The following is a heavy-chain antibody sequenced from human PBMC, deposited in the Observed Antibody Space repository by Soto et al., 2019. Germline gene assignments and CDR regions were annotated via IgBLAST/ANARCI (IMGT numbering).Heavy chain of an antibody. J-gene: IGHJ4*02. Sequence: GGSLRLSCAASGFTFDDYAMHWVRQVLGKGLEWVSSISWNSGNIGYAESVKGRFTTSRDNAKNSLYLQMNSLRHEDTALFYCVRSKGGYSYGTPFDYWGQGTRVTVSS. CDR1: GFTFDDYA. V-gene: IGHV3-9*01. D-gene: IGHD5-18*01. CDR2: ISWNSGNI. CDR3: VRSKGGYSYGTPFDY.